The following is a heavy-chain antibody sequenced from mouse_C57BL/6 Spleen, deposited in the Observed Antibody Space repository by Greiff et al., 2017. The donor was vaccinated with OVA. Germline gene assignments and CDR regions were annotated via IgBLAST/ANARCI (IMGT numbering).Heavy chain of an antibody. CDR1: GYTFTDYE. CDR3: TRYNYGSSYFAY. V-gene: IGHV1-15*01. CDR2: IDPETGGT. D-gene: IGHD1-1*01. Sequence: QVQLKESGAELVRPGASVTLSCKASGYTFTDYEMHWVKQTPVHGLEWIGAIDPETGGTAYNQKFKGKAILTADKSSSTAYMELRSLTSEDSAVYYCTRYNYGSSYFAYWGQGTLVTVSA. J-gene: IGHJ3*01.